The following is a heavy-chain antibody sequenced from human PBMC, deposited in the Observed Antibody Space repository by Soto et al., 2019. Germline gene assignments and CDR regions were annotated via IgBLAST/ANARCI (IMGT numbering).Heavy chain of an antibody. D-gene: IGHD2-15*01. Sequence: QVQLVQSGAKFKKPGSSVKVSCRAFGGTFSKFVVTWVRQAPGQGLEGMGGIIPLFGTTNYAQKFQGRVTITADKSTTTAYMELSSLRSDDTAVYYCASREGVAGPATYISPGYYFDCWGQGTLVTVSS. CDR1: GGTFSKFV. CDR3: ASREGVAGPATYISPGYYFDC. J-gene: IGHJ4*02. CDR2: IIPLFGTT. V-gene: IGHV1-69*06.